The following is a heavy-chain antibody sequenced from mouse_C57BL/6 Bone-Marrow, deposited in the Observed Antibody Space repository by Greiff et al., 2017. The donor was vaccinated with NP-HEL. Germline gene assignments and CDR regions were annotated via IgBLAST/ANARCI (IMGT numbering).Heavy chain of an antibody. D-gene: IGHD4-1*02. CDR1: GYTFTSYG. Sequence: VKLVESGAELARPGASVKLSCKASGYTFTSYGISWVKQRTGQGLEWIGEIYPRSGNTYYNEKFKGKATLTADKSSSTAYMELRSLTSEDSAVYFCAKPNWDPSYDVWGTGTTVTVSS. J-gene: IGHJ1*03. CDR3: AKPNWDPSYDV. CDR2: IYPRSGNT. V-gene: IGHV1-81*01.